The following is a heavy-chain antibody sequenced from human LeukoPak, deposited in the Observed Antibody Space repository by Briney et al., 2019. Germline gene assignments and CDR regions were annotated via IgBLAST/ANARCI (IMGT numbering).Heavy chain of an antibody. Sequence: SDTLSLTRAVYGGSFSGYYWSWIRQPPGKGLEWIGEINHSGSTNYNPSLKSRVTISVDTSKYQFSLKLSSVTAADTAVYYCATAHGRYCSSTSCSRRRFFDLWGRGTLVTVSS. J-gene: IGHJ2*01. CDR2: INHSGST. V-gene: IGHV4-34*01. CDR1: GGSFSGYY. D-gene: IGHD2-2*01. CDR3: ATAHGRYCSSTSCSRRRFFDL.